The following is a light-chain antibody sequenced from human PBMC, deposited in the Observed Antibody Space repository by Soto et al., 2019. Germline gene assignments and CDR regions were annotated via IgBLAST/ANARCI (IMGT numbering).Light chain of an antibody. Sequence: QTVVSQEPSLTVSPGGTVTLTCGCSTGAVTSAHFPYWFQQKPGQTPRTLIYDPSNKHSWTPARFSGSLLGGKAALTLSGAPPEDEAAYYCLLSDGVPRVSGGATKLTVL. V-gene: IGLV7-46*01. CDR2: DPS. CDR3: LLSDGVPRV. CDR1: TGAVTSAHF. J-gene: IGLJ3*02.